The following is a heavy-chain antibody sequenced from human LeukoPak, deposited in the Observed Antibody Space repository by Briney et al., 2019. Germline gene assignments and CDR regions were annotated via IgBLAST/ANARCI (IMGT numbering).Heavy chain of an antibody. CDR3: AKDRRTAMALDAFDI. V-gene: IGHV3-23*01. CDR2: ISGSGGST. J-gene: IGHJ3*02. CDR1: GFTFSSYS. Sequence: GGSLRLSCAASGFTFSSYSMNWVRQAPGKGLEWVSAISGSGGSTYYADSVKGRFTISRDNSKNTLYLQMNSLRAEDTAVYYCAKDRRTAMALDAFDIWGQGTMVTVSS. D-gene: IGHD5-18*01.